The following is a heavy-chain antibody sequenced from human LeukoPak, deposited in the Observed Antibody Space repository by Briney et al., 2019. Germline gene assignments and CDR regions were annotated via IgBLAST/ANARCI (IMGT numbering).Heavy chain of an antibody. Sequence: ASVKVSCKASGYTFTGYYMHWVRQAPGQGLEWMGIINPSGGSTSYAQKFQGRVTMTRDTSTSTVYMELSSLRSEDTAVYYCARVGYCSSTSCYAFDYWGQGTLVTVSS. CDR3: ARVGYCSSTSCYAFDY. CDR1: GYTFTGYY. J-gene: IGHJ4*02. CDR2: INPSGGST. D-gene: IGHD2-2*01. V-gene: IGHV1-46*01.